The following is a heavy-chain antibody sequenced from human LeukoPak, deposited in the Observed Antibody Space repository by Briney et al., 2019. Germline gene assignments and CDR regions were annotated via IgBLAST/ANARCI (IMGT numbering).Heavy chain of an antibody. CDR3: AKDGGNSPPGY. V-gene: IGHV3-23*01. J-gene: IGHJ4*02. CDR1: GFTFSSSW. CDR2: ISGSGGST. D-gene: IGHD1-7*01. Sequence: GGSLRLSCAASGFTFSSSWMHWVRQAPGKGLEWVSAISGSGGSTYYADSVKGRFTISRDNSKNRLYLQMNSLRADDTSVYDCAKDGGNSPPGYWGKETLVTVS.